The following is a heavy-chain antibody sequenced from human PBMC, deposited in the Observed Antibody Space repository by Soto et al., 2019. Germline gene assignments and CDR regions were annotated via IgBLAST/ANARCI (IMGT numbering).Heavy chain of an antibody. CDR2: ISYSGST. D-gene: IGHD3-22*01. Sequence: QVQLQESGPGLVKPSETLSLTCTVSGGPMSRYYWTWFRQAPGKGLEWIGYISYSGSTNYNPPLKSRVTMSLDTSQNRCSLKLTSVTAADTAVYYCARETYYFDSNAYYSLGFDYWGQGALVTVSP. J-gene: IGHJ4*02. CDR1: GGPMSRYY. CDR3: ARETYYFDSNAYYSLGFDY. V-gene: IGHV4-59*01.